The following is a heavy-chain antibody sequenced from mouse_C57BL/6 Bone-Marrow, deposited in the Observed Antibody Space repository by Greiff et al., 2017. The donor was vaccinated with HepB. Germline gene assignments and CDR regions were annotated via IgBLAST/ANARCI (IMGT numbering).Heavy chain of an antibody. Sequence: EVQLVESGGDLVKPGGSLKLSCAASGFTFSSYGMSWVRQTPDKRLEWVATISSGGSYTYYPDSVKGRFTISRDNAKNTLYLQMSSLKSEDTAMYYCARQRELRYAMDYWGQGTSVTVSS. V-gene: IGHV5-6*01. CDR3: ARQRELRYAMDY. J-gene: IGHJ4*01. D-gene: IGHD6-1*01. CDR2: ISSGGSYT. CDR1: GFTFSSYG.